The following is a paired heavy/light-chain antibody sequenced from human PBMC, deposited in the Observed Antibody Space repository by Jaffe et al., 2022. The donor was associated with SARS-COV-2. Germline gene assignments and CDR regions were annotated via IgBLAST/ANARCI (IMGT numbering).Light chain of an antibody. V-gene: IGLV1-44*01. J-gene: IGLJ3*02. Sequence: QSVLTQPPSASGTPGQRVTISCSGSSSNIGSNTVNWYQQLPGTAPKLLIYSNNQRPSGVPDRFSGSKSGTSASLAISGLQSEDEADYYCAAWDDSLNGPLWVFGGGTKLTVL. CDR3: AAWDDSLNGPLWV. CDR2: SNN. CDR1: SSNIGSNT.
Heavy chain of an antibody. CDR3: ARDQEDPNVIGYYYYYYGMDV. CDR1: GYTFTGYY. Sequence: QVQLVQSGAEVKKPGASVKVSCKASGYTFTGYYMHWVRQAPGQGLEWMGRINPNSGGTNYAQKFQGRVTMTRDTSISTAYMELSRLRSDDTAVYYCARDQEDPNVIGYYYYYYGMDVWGQGTTVTVSS. CDR2: INPNSGGT. J-gene: IGHJ6*02. V-gene: IGHV1-2*06. D-gene: IGHD3-10*01.